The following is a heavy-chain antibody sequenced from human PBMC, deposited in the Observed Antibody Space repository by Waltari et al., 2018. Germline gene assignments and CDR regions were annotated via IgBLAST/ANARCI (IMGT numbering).Heavy chain of an antibody. V-gene: IGHV3-21*02. CDR3: ARDISPQAQQRNNGMDV. CDR2: INEVSSHI. D-gene: IGHD2-8*01. J-gene: IGHJ6*02. CDR1: GCTFSRYS. Sequence: EMQLVESGGGMVKHGGSLRLYCKASGCTFSRYSMNWVRQAPGKGLEWVSAINEVSSHIYYAGSMKGRLTISRDNAKSSLFLQMDNLRVEDTAVYYCARDISPQAQQRNNGMDVWGQGTTVTVSS.